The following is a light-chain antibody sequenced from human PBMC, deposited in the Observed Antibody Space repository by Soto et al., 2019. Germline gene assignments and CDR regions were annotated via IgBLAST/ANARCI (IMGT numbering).Light chain of an antibody. CDR2: EDT. CDR1: SSDVGSYRL. Sequence: QSALTQPASVSGSPGQSITISCTGSSSDVGSYRLVSWYQQDPGKAPKVLIYEDTKRPSWVSNRFSGSKSGNTASLTISGLQGEDEADYYCCSYAGSNSWVFGGGTKLTVL. V-gene: IGLV2-23*01. CDR3: CSYAGSNSWV. J-gene: IGLJ3*02.